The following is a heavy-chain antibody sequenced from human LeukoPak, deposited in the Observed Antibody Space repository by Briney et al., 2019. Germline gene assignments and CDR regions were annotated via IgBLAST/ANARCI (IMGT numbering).Heavy chain of an antibody. D-gene: IGHD3-3*01. V-gene: IGHV3-23*01. Sequence: GGSLRLSCSSSGFTFSNYAMSWVRQAPGKGLEWVSGISSSGGSTYYADSVRGRFTISRDNSKNTLFLEMNSLRAEDTAVYYCAKVAGVSQLLEWLFAHYLDYWGQGTLVTVSS. CDR1: GFTFSNYA. CDR3: AKVAGVSQLLEWLFAHYLDY. J-gene: IGHJ4*02. CDR2: ISSSGGST.